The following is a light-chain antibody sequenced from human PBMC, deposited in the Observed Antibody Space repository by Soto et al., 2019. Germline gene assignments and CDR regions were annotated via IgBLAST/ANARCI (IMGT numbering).Light chain of an antibody. Sequence: QSALTQPAAVSGSPGQSITISCTGTTTDVGAYNFVSWLQQYPGKAPKVIIYEVSSRPSGVSNRFSGSKSGNTASLTISGLQAEDEADYYCSSYTNINTRVFGGGTKLTVL. CDR2: EVS. J-gene: IGLJ3*02. V-gene: IGLV2-14*01. CDR1: TTDVGAYNF. CDR3: SSYTNINTRV.